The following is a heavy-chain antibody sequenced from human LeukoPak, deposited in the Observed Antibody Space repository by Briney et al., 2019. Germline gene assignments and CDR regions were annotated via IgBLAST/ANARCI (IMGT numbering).Heavy chain of an antibody. J-gene: IGHJ4*02. CDR2: IYYSGSI. CDR1: GGSISSGGYY. D-gene: IGHD2-15*01. Sequence: SETLSLTCTVSGGSISSGGYYWSWIRQHPGKGLEWIGYIYYSGSIYYSPSLKSRVTMSVDTSKNQFSLNLSSVTAADTAVYYCVRYLGGDRDFDYWGQGTLVTVSS. CDR3: VRYLGGDRDFDY. V-gene: IGHV4-31*03.